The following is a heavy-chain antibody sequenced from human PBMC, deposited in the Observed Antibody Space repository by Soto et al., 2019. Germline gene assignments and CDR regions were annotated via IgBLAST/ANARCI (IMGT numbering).Heavy chain of an antibody. J-gene: IGHJ4*02. D-gene: IGHD3-22*01. Sequence: GGSLRLSCAASEFTFSSYEMNWVRQAPGKGLEWVSYISSSGTTIYYADSVKGRFTISRDNAKNSLYLQMNGLRAEDTAVYFCARGPGSGYYYFDYWGQGTLVTVSS. V-gene: IGHV3-48*03. CDR3: ARGPGSGYYYFDY. CDR2: ISSSGTTI. CDR1: EFTFSSYE.